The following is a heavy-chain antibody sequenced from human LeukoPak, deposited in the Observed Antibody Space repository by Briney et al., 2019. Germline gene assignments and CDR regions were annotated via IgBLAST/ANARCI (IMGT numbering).Heavy chain of an antibody. J-gene: IGHJ3*02. CDR1: GFTFSSYW. Sequence: GGSLRLSCAASGFTFSSYWMHWVRQAPGKGLVWVSRINGYGSSTSYAESVKGRFTISRDKAKNTLYLEMNSLRAEDTAVYSCARVIGWDEPFDIWGHGTIVTVSS. CDR3: ARVIGWDEPFDI. V-gene: IGHV3-74*01. D-gene: IGHD1-26*01. CDR2: INGYGSST.